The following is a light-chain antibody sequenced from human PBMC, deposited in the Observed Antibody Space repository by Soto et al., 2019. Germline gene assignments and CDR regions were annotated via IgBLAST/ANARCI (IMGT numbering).Light chain of an antibody. J-gene: IGKJ1*01. CDR1: LSLLYSPHNKNY. V-gene: IGKV4-1*01. CDR2: WAS. CDR3: QHRSNWWT. Sequence: DIVMTQSPESLAVSLGERATINCRSSLSLLYSPHNKNYLAWYQQRPGQPPRLLIKWASARESGVPDRFSGSGSGTDFTLTISSLEPEDFAVYYCQHRSNWWTFGQGTKVDIK.